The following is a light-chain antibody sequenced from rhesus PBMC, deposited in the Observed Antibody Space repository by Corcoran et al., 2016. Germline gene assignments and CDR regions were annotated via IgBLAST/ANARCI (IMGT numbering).Light chain of an antibody. CDR1: QSVSSY. CDR3: YQQSSGYT. Sequence: QVILTQSPATLSLSPGERATLSCRASQSVSSYLAWYQQKPGQAPSLLTYGASRRATGIPDGFRGSGSGTDFTLTISGLEPEDVGVYHCYQQSSGYTFGPGTKLDIK. V-gene: IGKV3-10*01. J-gene: IGKJ3*01. CDR2: GAS.